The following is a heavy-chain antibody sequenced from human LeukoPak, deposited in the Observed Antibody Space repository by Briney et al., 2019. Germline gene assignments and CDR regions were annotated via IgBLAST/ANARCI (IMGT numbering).Heavy chain of an antibody. CDR2: IGGRDDRT. CDR1: GFTFTGHT. J-gene: IGHJ4*02. V-gene: IGHV3-23*01. CDR3: VKGRISEDGLDF. D-gene: IGHD6-13*01. Sequence: GGSLRLSCAASGFTFTGHTMTWLRQAPGKGLEWVSIIGGRDDRTYYTDSVKGRFTISRDNSKNMLYLQMNSLRAEDTAVYYCVKGRISEDGLDFWGQGTLVTVSS.